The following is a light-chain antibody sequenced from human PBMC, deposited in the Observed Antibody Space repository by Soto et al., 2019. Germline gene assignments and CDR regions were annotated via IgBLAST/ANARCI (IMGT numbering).Light chain of an antibody. V-gene: IGLV2-14*01. CDR2: EVS. CDR1: SSDVCRYNY. J-gene: IGLJ1*01. CDR3: GTYTRTFDV. Sequence: QSVLTQPASVSGSPGRSITISCTGGSSDVCRYNYVFWYQQRHGKAPKLIIFEVSSRHSGISSRLSITNSGITASPTNFGRQNGDEADYYCGTYTRTFDVLGSWTKVTVL.